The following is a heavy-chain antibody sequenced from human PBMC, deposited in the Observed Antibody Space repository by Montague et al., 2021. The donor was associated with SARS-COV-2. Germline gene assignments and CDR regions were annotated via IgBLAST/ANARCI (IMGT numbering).Heavy chain of an antibody. Sequence: SETLSLTCDVFRGSISDDYWWSWVRQPPGKGLEWIGEIYEDGTTKYNPSLKSRVTILVNKSKNRISLHLMSVTAADTAVYFCARWAHGSGSLVEGMDVWSQGTTVTVSS. V-gene: IGHV4-4*02. CDR1: RGSISDDYW. CDR2: IYEDGTT. J-gene: IGHJ6*02. CDR3: ARWAHGSGSLVEGMDV. D-gene: IGHD3-10*01.